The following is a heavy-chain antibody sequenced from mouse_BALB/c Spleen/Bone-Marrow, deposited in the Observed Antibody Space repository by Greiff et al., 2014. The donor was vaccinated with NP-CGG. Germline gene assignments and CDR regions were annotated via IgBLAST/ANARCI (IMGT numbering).Heavy chain of an antibody. CDR1: GYSIASDYA. CDR2: IRYSGRT. Sequence: DVKLVESGPGLVKPSQSLSLTCTVTGYSIASDYAWNWIRQFPGKKLEWMGYIRYSGRTSYTPSLKSRISITRDTSKNQFFLQLNSVTTEDTATFYCARSVVATRNFDVWGAGTTVTVSS. J-gene: IGHJ1*01. V-gene: IGHV3-2*02. CDR3: ARSVVATRNFDV. D-gene: IGHD1-1*01.